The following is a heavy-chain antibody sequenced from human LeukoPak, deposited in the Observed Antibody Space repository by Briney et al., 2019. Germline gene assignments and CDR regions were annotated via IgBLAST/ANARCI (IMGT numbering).Heavy chain of an antibody. Sequence: SETLSLTCTISGGSISSGGYYWSWIRQHPGKGLEWIGYIYYSGSTYYNPSLKSRVTISVDTSKNQFSLKLSSVTAADTAVYYCAAQDVHWFDPWGQGTLVTVSS. J-gene: IGHJ5*02. CDR2: IYYSGST. CDR1: GGSISSGGYY. D-gene: IGHD2-15*01. V-gene: IGHV4-31*03. CDR3: AAQDVHWFDP.